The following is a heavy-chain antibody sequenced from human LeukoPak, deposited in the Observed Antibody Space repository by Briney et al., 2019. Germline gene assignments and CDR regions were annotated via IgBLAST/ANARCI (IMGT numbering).Heavy chain of an antibody. J-gene: IGHJ6*03. D-gene: IGHD2-2*01. V-gene: IGHV1-2*02. CDR2: INPNSGGT. CDR3: ARSTIGYCSSTSCPPRYYYYYYYMDV. CDR1: GYTFTGYY. Sequence: GASVKVSCKASGYTFTGYYMHWVRQAPGQGLEWMGWINPNSGGTNYAQKFQGRVTMTRDTSISTAYMELSRLRSDDTAVYCCARSTIGYCSSTSCPPRYYYYYYYMDVWGKGTTVTISS.